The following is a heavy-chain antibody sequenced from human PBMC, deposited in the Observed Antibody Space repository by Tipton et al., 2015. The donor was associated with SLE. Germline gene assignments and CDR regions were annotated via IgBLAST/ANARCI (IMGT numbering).Heavy chain of an antibody. J-gene: IGHJ4*02. D-gene: IGHD6-13*01. Sequence: SLRLSCVASGLTVSRNYMTWVRQAPGKGLEWVSIIYGDGNTDYADFVKGRFTISRDNSKNTLFLQMNSLRTDDTALYYCARPPEVGSSLDYWGQGTLVTVSS. CDR2: IYGDGNT. CDR3: ARPPEVGSSLDY. CDR1: GLTVSRNY. V-gene: IGHV3-53*01.